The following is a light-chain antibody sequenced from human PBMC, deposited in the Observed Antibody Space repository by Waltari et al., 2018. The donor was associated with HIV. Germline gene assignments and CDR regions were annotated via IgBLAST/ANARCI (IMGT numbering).Light chain of an antibody. CDR2: GNN. CDR3: QSYDTSLSGFV. Sequence: QSVLTQPPSVSGAPGQRVTISCTGTSSNIGAGYDVHWSQQLPGTAPKLLIYGNNNRPSGVPDRCSGSKSGTSASLAITGLQAEDEADYYGQSYDTSLSGFVFGTGTKVTVL. V-gene: IGLV1-40*01. CDR1: SSNIGAGYD. J-gene: IGLJ1*01.